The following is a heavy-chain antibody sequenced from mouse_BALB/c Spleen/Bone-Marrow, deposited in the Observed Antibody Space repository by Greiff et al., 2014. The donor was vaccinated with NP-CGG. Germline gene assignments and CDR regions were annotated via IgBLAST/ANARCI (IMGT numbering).Heavy chain of an antibody. Sequence: EVQLQQSGPELEKPGASVKISCKASGYSFTGYNMSWVKQSNGKSLEWIGNIDPYYGGISYNQKFKDKATLTVDKSSSTAYMQLKSLTSEDSAVYYCARSIEYRPLAYWGQGTLVTVSA. CDR3: ARSIEYRPLAY. CDR1: GYSFTGYN. CDR2: IDPYYGGI. V-gene: IGHV1-39*01. D-gene: IGHD2-14*01. J-gene: IGHJ3*01.